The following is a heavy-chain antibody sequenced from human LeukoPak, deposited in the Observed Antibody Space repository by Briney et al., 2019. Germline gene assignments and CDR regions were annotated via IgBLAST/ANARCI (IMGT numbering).Heavy chain of an antibody. CDR2: IYYSGST. J-gene: IGHJ4*02. V-gene: IGHV4-39*01. CDR1: GGSISSSSYY. D-gene: IGHD6-19*01. CDR3: ARHSSGWNGMDY. Sequence: SETLSLTCTVSGGSISSSSYYWGWIRQPPGKGLEWIGSIYYSGSTYYNPSLKSRVTISVDTSKNQFSLKLSSVTAADTAVYYCARHSSGWNGMDYWGQGTLVTVSS.